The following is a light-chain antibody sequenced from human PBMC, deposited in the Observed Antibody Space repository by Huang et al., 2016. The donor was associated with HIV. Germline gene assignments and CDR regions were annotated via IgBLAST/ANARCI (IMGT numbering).Light chain of an antibody. Sequence: DIQMTQSPSSLSASVGDRVTITCQASQDISNYLHWYQQKPGKAPKLLIYDASNLETGVPSRFSGSGSGTAFTFTISSLEPEDIATYYCQHYDNLPYTFGQGTKLEI. CDR2: DAS. V-gene: IGKV1-33*01. CDR1: QDISNY. CDR3: QHYDNLPYT. J-gene: IGKJ2*01.